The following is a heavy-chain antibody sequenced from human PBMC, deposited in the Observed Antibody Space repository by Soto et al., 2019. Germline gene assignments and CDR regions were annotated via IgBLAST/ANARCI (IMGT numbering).Heavy chain of an antibody. V-gene: IGHV3-23*01. CDR2: ISGSGGRT. CDR3: AKDVYGYDSTGFDY. CDR1: GFTFSDYA. D-gene: IGHD3-22*01. Sequence: GGSLRLSCAASGFTFSDYAMSWVRQAPGKGLEWVSAISGSGGRTYYADSVKGRFTISRDNSKNTLYLQMNSLRAEDTAVYFCAKDVYGYDSTGFDYWGQGTLVTVSA. J-gene: IGHJ4*02.